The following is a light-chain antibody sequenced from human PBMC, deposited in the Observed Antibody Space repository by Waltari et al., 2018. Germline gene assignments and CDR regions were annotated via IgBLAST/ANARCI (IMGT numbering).Light chain of an antibody. CDR1: SSNIGAGND. J-gene: IGLJ3*02. Sequence: QSVLTQPPFLSGAPGQTITISCTGSSSNIGAGNDLNWYQQLPGKAPNLLMFGFSNRPSGVPDGVAGAKCGTAAAVAITGLQPEEEADYYCQSYDSRRGGQVVFGGGTKVTVL. CDR3: QSYDSRRGGQVV. V-gene: IGLV1-40*01. CDR2: GFS.